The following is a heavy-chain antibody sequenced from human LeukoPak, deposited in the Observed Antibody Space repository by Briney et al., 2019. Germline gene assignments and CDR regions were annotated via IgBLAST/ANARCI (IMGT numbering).Heavy chain of an antibody. CDR2: INHSGST. V-gene: IGHV4-34*01. CDR3: ARRPHYYGSGSYYSHFDY. J-gene: IGHJ4*02. Sequence: PSETLSLTCAVYGGSFSGYYWSWIRQPPGKGLEWIGEINHSGSTNYNPSLKSRVTISVDTSKNQFSLKLSSVTAADTAVYYCARRPHYYGSGSYYSHFDYWGQGTLVTVSS. D-gene: IGHD3-10*01. CDR1: GGSFSGYY.